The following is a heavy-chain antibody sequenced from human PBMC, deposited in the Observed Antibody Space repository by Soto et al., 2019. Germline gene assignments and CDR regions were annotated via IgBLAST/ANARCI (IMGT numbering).Heavy chain of an antibody. V-gene: IGHV3-30*04. CDR1: GFSFSHYA. Sequence: GGSLRLSCAASGFSFSHYAMHWVRQPPGKGLEWVALISYDGENQYFTDSVRGRFTISRDNSKTAVYLEMNNLRLDDTATYYCVSPHSESSNAFDLWGQGTLVTVSS. D-gene: IGHD3-10*01. CDR2: ISYDGENQ. J-gene: IGHJ5*02. CDR3: VSPHSESSNAFDL.